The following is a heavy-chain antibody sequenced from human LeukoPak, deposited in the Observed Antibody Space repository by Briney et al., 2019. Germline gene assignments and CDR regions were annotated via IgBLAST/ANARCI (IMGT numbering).Heavy chain of an antibody. D-gene: IGHD6-19*01. CDR3: ARGIAVTGKGYYYYYMDV. Sequence: SETLSLTCTVSGGSISNYYYNWIRQPAGKGLEWIGRVYTSGGTNYNPSLKSRVTVSVDTSKTQFSLKLNFVTAADTALYYCARGIAVTGKGYYYYYMDVWGKGTTVTVSS. V-gene: IGHV4-4*07. J-gene: IGHJ6*03. CDR2: VYTSGGT. CDR1: GGSISNYY.